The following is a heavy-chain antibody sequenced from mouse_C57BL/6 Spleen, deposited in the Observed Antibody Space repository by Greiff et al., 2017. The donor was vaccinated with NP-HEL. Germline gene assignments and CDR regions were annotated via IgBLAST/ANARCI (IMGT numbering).Heavy chain of an antibody. Sequence: EVKLVESGGGLVKPGGSLKLSCAASGFTFSDYGMHWVRQAPEKGLEWVAYISSGSSTNYYADTVKGRFTISRDNAKITLFLQMTSLRSEDTAMYYCARVGYYHFDYWGQGTTLTVSS. CDR2: ISSGSSTN. D-gene: IGHD2-3*01. CDR3: ARVGYYHFDY. CDR1: GFTFSDYG. J-gene: IGHJ2*01. V-gene: IGHV5-17*01.